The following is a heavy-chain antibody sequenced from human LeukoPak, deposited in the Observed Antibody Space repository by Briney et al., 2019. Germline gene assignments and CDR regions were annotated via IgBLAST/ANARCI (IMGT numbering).Heavy chain of an antibody. J-gene: IGHJ4*02. D-gene: IGHD5-18*01. CDR2: IYHSGST. CDR3: ARVGTAMVTDFDY. CDR1: GYSISSGYY. V-gene: IGHV4-38-2*02. Sequence: SETLSLTCTVSGYSISSGYYWGWIRQPPGKGLEWIGSIYHSGSTYYNPFLKSRVTISVDTSKNQFSLKLSSVTAADTAVYYCARVGTAMVTDFDYWGQGTLVTVSS.